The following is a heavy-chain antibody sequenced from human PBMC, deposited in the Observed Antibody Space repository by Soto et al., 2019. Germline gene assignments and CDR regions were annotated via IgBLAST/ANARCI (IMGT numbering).Heavy chain of an antibody. J-gene: IGHJ4*02. CDR2: IYSGGST. V-gene: IGHV3-53*01. Sequence: PGGSLRLSCAASGFTVSSNYMSWVRQAPGKGLEWVSVIYSGGSTYYADSVKGRFTISRDNSKNTLYLQMNSLRAEDTAVYYCARMYSSSWYLGKARVDRFDYWGQGTLVTVSS. D-gene: IGHD6-13*01. CDR3: ARMYSSSWYLGKARVDRFDY. CDR1: GFTVSSNY.